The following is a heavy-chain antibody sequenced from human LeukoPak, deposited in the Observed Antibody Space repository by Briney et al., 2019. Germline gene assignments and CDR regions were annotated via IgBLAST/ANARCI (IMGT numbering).Heavy chain of an antibody. CDR1: GGSFRGYY. Sequence: SETLSLTCAVYGGSFRGYYSSWIPRPPGKGREWSGEINHSGSTNYNPSLKSRVTISVDTAKNQFSLKLTSVTAADTAVYYCARAGRRGGLRFYGNYFDYWGQGTLVTVSS. J-gene: IGHJ4*02. D-gene: IGHD5-12*01. CDR3: ARAGRRGGLRFYGNYFDY. CDR2: INHSGST. V-gene: IGHV4-34*01.